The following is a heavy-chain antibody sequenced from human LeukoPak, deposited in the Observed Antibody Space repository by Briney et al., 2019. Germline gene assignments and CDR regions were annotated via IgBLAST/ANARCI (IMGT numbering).Heavy chain of an antibody. D-gene: IGHD3-3*01. CDR3: AKDQITIFGVAILALGY. Sequence: AGGPLRLSCAASGFTFSSYAMSWVRQAPGKGLEWVSAISGSGGSTYYADSVKGRFTISRDNSKNTLYLQMNSLRAEDTAVYYCAKDQITIFGVAILALGYWGQGTLVTVSS. CDR1: GFTFSSYA. V-gene: IGHV3-23*01. J-gene: IGHJ4*02. CDR2: ISGSGGST.